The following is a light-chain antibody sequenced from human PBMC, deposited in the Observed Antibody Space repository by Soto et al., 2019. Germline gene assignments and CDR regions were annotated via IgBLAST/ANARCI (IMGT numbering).Light chain of an antibody. CDR3: QKYNSAPQT. Sequence: DIQMTQSPSTLSASVGDRVTITCRASQSISSHLAWYQQRPGKAPEVLIYDASTLESGVPSRFSGSGSGTDFTLTISSLQPEDVATYYCQKYNSAPQTFGQGTKVEIK. V-gene: IGKV1-5*01. J-gene: IGKJ1*01. CDR1: QSISSH. CDR2: DAS.